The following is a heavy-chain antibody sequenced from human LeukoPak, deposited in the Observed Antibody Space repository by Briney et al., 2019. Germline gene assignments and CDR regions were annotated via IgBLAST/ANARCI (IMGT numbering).Heavy chain of an antibody. CDR2: ISSSGSTI. V-gene: IGHV3-11*01. D-gene: IGHD6-13*01. CDR1: GFTFSDYY. Sequence: GGSLRLSCAASGFTFSDYYMSWIRQAPGKGLEWVSYISSSGSTIYYADSVKGRFTISRDNAKNSLYLQMNSLRAEDTALYYCAKDKGDIAAAGAVHYFDYWGQGTLVTVSS. CDR3: AKDKGDIAAAGAVHYFDY. J-gene: IGHJ4*02.